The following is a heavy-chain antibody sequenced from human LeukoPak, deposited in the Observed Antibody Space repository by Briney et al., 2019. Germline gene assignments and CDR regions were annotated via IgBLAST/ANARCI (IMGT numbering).Heavy chain of an antibody. CDR3: AREDRTSGYYYGIDY. Sequence: PSETLSLTCRVSGGSLSSYYWSWIRQPAGKGLEWIGRIYTSGSTNYNPSLKSRLTMSVDTSKNQFSLKLSSVPAADTAVYYCAREDRTSGYYYGIDYWGQGTLVTVSS. D-gene: IGHD3-22*01. CDR1: GGSLSSYY. J-gene: IGHJ4*02. V-gene: IGHV4-4*07. CDR2: IYTSGST.